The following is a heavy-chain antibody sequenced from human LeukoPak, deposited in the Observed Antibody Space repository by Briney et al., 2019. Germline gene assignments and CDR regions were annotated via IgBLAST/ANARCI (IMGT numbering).Heavy chain of an antibody. CDR3: ARFLTPALYYGSGSLGMTLGEAVNYYYYYGMDV. J-gene: IGHJ6*02. CDR1: GYTFTSYG. Sequence: ASVKVSCKASGYTFTSYGISWVRQAPGQGLEWMGWISAYNGNTNYAQKLQGRVTMTTDTSTSTAYMELSSLRSEDTAVYYCARFLTPALYYGSGSLGMTLGEAVNYYYYYGMDVWGQGTTVTVSS. V-gene: IGHV1-18*01. D-gene: IGHD3-10*01. CDR2: ISAYNGNT.